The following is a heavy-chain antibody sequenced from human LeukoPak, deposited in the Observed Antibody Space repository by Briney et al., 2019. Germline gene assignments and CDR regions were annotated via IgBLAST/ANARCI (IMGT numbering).Heavy chain of an antibody. Sequence: GGSLRLSCAASGFTFSSYAMSWVRQAPGKGLEWVANIKQDGREKYYVDSVKGRFTISRDNAKNSLYLQMSSLRAEDTAVYYCARDPYRYGEYGMDVWGQGTTVTVSS. D-gene: IGHD5-18*01. V-gene: IGHV3-7*04. CDR3: ARDPYRYGEYGMDV. J-gene: IGHJ6*02. CDR2: IKQDGREK. CDR1: GFTFSSYA.